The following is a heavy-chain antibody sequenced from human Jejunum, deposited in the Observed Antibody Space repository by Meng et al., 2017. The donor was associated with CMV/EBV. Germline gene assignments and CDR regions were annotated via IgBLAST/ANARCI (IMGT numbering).Heavy chain of an antibody. CDR1: GGSISSSY. J-gene: IGHJ5*01. CDR2: IYYTGTT. Sequence: VQLHETGRVRVKSSEPLSLAYTVSGGSISSSYWSWIRQPPGKGLECIGYIYYTGTTNYNPSLKSRVTISLDTSKNQFSLKLTSMTAADTAVYYCARGAGWYAFWGQGTLVTVSS. CDR3: ARGAGWYAF. V-gene: IGHV4-59*01.